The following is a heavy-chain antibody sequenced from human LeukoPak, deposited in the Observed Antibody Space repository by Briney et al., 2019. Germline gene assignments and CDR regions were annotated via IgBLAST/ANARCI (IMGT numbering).Heavy chain of an antibody. CDR2: ISGSGGRT. D-gene: IGHD4-17*01. CDR3: AKDSEDDFRDYLDY. Sequence: GGSLRLSCAASGFTFSSYGMSWVRQAPGKGLEWVSAISGSGGRTYYADSVKGRLTISRDNSKNTLSLQMNSLRAEDTAVYYCAKDSEDDFRDYLDYWGQGTLVTVSS. V-gene: IGHV3-23*01. J-gene: IGHJ4*02. CDR1: GFTFSSYG.